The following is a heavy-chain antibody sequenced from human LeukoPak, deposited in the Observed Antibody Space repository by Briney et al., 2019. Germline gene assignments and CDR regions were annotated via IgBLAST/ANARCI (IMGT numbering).Heavy chain of an antibody. D-gene: IGHD4-11*01. CDR3: ARVDYRGGGYFMDV. CDR2: ISGSGSTI. V-gene: IGHV3-48*03. Sequence: GGSLRLSCAASGFTFSSYEMNWVRQAPGKGLEWISYISGSGSTIYYADSVKGRFTISRDNARSSLYLQLNSLRAEDTAVYYCARVDYRGGGYFMDVWGRGTPVTVSS. J-gene: IGHJ6*03. CDR1: GFTFSSYE.